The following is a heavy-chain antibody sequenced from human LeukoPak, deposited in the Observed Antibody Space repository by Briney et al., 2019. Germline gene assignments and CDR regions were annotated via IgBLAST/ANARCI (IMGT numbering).Heavy chain of an antibody. J-gene: IGHJ4*02. Sequence: PSETLSLTCAVYGGSFSGSNWSWIHRPPGKGLEWIGEIYNSGSTIYNPSLKSRVTISVDTSKNQLSLNLISVTAADTAVYYCVRAYDYWGQGTLVTVSS. CDR3: VRAYDY. CDR1: GGSFSGSN. CDR2: IYNSGST. V-gene: IGHV4-34*01.